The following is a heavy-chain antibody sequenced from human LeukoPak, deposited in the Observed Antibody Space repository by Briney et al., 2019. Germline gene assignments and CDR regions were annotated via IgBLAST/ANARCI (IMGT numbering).Heavy chain of an antibody. D-gene: IGHD4-23*01. CDR2: IYYSGST. J-gene: IGHJ6*03. V-gene: IGHV4-39*07. Sequence: SETLSLTCTVSGGSISSSSYYWGWIRQPPGKGLEGIGSIYYSGSTYYNPSLKSRVTISVDTSKNQFSLKLSSVTAADTAVYYCARAGGYYYYYYMDVWGKGTMVTVSS. CDR3: ARAGGYYYYYYMDV. CDR1: GGSISSSSYY.